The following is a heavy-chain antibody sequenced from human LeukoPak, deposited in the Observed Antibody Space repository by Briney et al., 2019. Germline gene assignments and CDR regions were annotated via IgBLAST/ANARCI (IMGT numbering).Heavy chain of an antibody. V-gene: IGHV3-74*01. Sequence: GGSLRFSCAASGFTFSSYWMHWVRQAPGKGLVWVSRINSDGSSTTYAEFVKGRFTISRDNAKNTLYLQMNSLRAEDTAVFYCARGPDFGDYWGQGTLVTVSS. D-gene: IGHD3-3*01. CDR2: INSDGSST. J-gene: IGHJ4*02. CDR1: GFTFSSYW. CDR3: ARGPDFGDY.